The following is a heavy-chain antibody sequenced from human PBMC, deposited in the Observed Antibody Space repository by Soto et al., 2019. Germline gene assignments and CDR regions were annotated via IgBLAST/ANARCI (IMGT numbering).Heavy chain of an antibody. CDR3: ARDRYSYYDFWSGSLPYYYYGMDV. CDR1: GFTFSSYW. J-gene: IGHJ6*02. Sequence: GGSLRLSCAASGFTFSSYWMSWVHQAPGKGLEWVANIKQDGSEKYYVDSVKGRFTISRDNAKNSLYLQMNSLRAEDTAVYYCARDRYSYYDFWSGSLPYYYYGMDVWGQGTTVTVS. D-gene: IGHD3-3*01. V-gene: IGHV3-7*01. CDR2: IKQDGSEK.